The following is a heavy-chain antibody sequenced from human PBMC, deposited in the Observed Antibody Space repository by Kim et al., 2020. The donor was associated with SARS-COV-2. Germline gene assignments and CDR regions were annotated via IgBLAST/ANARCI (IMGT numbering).Heavy chain of an antibody. D-gene: IGHD6-25*01. V-gene: IGHV4-34*01. CDR3: ERGPLPSGFSDS. CDR1: GGSFSGYY. Sequence: SETLSLTCAVYGGSFSGYYWSWIRLPQGQGMEWNGDISHRGSTNNNSSLKIQIPLSVATSKNQFSLSLTSVTAAATAIYSCERGPLPSGFSDSWGQGTLV. J-gene: IGHJ4*02. CDR2: ISHRGST.